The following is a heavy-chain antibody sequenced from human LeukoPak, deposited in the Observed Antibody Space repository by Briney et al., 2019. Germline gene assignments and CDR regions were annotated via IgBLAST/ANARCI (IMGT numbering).Heavy chain of an antibody. Sequence: GASVKVSCKASGYTFTSYDINWVRQATGQGLEWMGWMNPNSGNTGYAQKFQGRVTITRNTSISTAYMELSSLRSEDTAVYYCARGNYYDFWSGYYWTWFDPWGQGTLVTVSS. CDR2: MNPNSGNT. CDR3: ARGNYYDFWSGYYWTWFDP. V-gene: IGHV1-8*03. J-gene: IGHJ5*02. CDR1: GYTFTSYD. D-gene: IGHD3-3*01.